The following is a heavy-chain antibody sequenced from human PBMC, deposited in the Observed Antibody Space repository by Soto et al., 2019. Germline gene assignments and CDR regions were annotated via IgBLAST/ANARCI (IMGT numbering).Heavy chain of an antibody. V-gene: IGHV1-46*01. Sequence: GPVKVSCKASGYKFINHYMHWVRQVPGVGLEWMGIINPNGGGTDYSQKFQGRVTMTRDTSANTVHMELSSLRSEDTGVYFCARDSSASATSYSFDNWGQGTRVTVSS. CDR2: INPNGGGT. J-gene: IGHJ4*02. CDR3: ARDSSASATSYSFDN. CDR1: GYKFINHY. D-gene: IGHD6-25*01.